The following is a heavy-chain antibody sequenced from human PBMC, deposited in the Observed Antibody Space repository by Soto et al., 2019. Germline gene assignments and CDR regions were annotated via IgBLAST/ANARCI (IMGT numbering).Heavy chain of an antibody. V-gene: IGHV3-66*01. J-gene: IGHJ4*02. CDR3: ATDPLGYCSGGSCRRDRRDNY. CDR2: IYSGGST. CDR1: GFTVSSNY. Sequence: GGSLRLSCAASGFTVSSNYMSWVRQAPGKGLEWVSVIYSGGSTYYADSVKGRFTISSDNSKNTLYLQMNSLRAEDTAVYYCATDPLGYCSGGSCRRDRRDNYWGQGTLVTVSS. D-gene: IGHD2-15*01.